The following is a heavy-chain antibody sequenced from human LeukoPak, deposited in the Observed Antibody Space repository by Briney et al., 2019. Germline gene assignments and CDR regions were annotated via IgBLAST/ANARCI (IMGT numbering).Heavy chain of an antibody. CDR2: IKSKTDGGTT. CDR3: TTLAGTSLWFGELYYYFDY. Sequence: PGGSLRLSCEVSGFTFSTEAMTWVRQAPGKGLEWVGRIKSKTDGGTTGYAAPVKGRFTISRDDSKNTLYLQMNSLKTEDTAAYYCTTLAGTSLWFGELYYYFDYWGQGTLVTVSS. D-gene: IGHD3-10*01. CDR1: GFTFSTEA. V-gene: IGHV3-15*01. J-gene: IGHJ4*02.